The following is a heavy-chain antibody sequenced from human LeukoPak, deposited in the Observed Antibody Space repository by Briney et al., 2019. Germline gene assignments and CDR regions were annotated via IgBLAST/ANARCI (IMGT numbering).Heavy chain of an antibody. CDR3: ARGTRGALDY. J-gene: IGHJ4*02. CDR2: IYYSGST. D-gene: IGHD3-10*01. Sequence: SETLSLTCTVSGGSISSSSYYWGWIRQPPGKGLEWIGSIYYSGSTYYNPSLKSRVTISVDTSKNQFSLKLSSVTAADTAVYYCARGTRGALDYWGQGTVVTVSS. CDR1: GGSISSSSYY. V-gene: IGHV4-39*07.